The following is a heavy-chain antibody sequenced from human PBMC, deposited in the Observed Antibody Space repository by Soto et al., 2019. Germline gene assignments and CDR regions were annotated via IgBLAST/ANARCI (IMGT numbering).Heavy chain of an antibody. Sequence: GGSLRLSCAASGFTFSSYAMSWVRQAPGKGLEWVSAISGSGGSTYYADSVKGRFTISRDNSKNTLYLQMNSLRAEDTAVYYCAKDFSSFGELLYAFDIWGQGTMVTVSS. CDR2: ISGSGGST. CDR3: AKDFSSFGELLYAFDI. V-gene: IGHV3-23*01. D-gene: IGHD3-10*01. CDR1: GFTFSSYA. J-gene: IGHJ3*02.